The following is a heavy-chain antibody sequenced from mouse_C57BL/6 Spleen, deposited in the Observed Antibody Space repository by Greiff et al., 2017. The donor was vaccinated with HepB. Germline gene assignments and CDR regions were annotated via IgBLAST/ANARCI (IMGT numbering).Heavy chain of an antibody. V-gene: IGHV5-16*01. J-gene: IGHJ1*03. CDR2: INYDGSST. D-gene: IGHD1-1*01. Sequence: EVQRVESEGGLVQPGSSMQLSCTASGFTFSDYYMAWVRQVPEKGLEWVANINYDGSSTYYLDSLKSRFIISRDNAKNILYLQMSSLKSEDTATYYCAREDYYGSSYWYFDVWGTGTTVTVSS. CDR1: GFTFSDYY. CDR3: AREDYYGSSYWYFDV.